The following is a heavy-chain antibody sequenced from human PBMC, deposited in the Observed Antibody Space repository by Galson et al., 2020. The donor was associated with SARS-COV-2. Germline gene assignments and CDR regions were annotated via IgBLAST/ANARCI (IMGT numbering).Heavy chain of an antibody. CDR3: ARGIVVVPAARDRYYYYYGMDV. V-gene: IGHV1-18*01. CDR2: ISAYNGNT. D-gene: IGHD2-2*01. Sequence: ASVKVSCKASGYTFTSYGISWVRQAPGQGLEWMGWISAYNGNTNYAQKLQGRVPMTTDTSTSTAYMELRSLRSDDTAVYYCARGIVVVPAARDRYYYYYGMDVWGQGTTVTVSS. CDR1: GYTFTSYG. J-gene: IGHJ6*02.